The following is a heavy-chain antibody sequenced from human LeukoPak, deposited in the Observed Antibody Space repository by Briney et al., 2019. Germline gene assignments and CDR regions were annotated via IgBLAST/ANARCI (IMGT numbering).Heavy chain of an antibody. D-gene: IGHD3-22*01. V-gene: IGHV1-18*01. CDR1: GYTFTSYG. Sequence: GASVKVSCKASGYTFTSYGISWVRQAPGQGLEWMGWISAYNGNTNYAQKLQGRVTMTTDTSTSTAYMELRSLRSDDTAVYYCARGQFYYDSSGVFDYWGQGTLVTVSS. J-gene: IGHJ4*02. CDR2: ISAYNGNT. CDR3: ARGQFYYDSSGVFDY.